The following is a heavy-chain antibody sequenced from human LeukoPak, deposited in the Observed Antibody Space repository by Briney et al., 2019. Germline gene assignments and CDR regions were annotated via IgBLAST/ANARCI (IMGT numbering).Heavy chain of an antibody. CDR3: ARVYETSGYLY. J-gene: IGHJ4*02. Sequence: PGGSLRLSCAASEFNFSFYWMHWVRQAPGKGLVWVALIYGDGSFTRYADSVKGRFTISRDNAKNTVYLQMNSLRVEDTAVYYCARVYETSGYLYWGQGSLVTVSS. D-gene: IGHD3-22*01. CDR1: EFNFSFYW. V-gene: IGHV3-74*01. CDR2: IYGDGSFT.